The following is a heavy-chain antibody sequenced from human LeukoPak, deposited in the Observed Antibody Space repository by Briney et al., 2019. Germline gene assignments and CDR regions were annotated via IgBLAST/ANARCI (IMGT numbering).Heavy chain of an antibody. CDR1: GYTFTSYA. Sequence: ASVKVSCKASGYTFTSYAMHWVRQAPGQRLEWMGWINAGNGNTKYSQKFQGRVTITRDTSASTAYMELSGLRSEDTAVYYCARDAPRGSGSYYNPPDYWGQGTLVTVSS. CDR3: ARDAPRGSGSYYNPPDY. CDR2: INAGNGNT. D-gene: IGHD3-10*01. V-gene: IGHV1-3*01. J-gene: IGHJ4*02.